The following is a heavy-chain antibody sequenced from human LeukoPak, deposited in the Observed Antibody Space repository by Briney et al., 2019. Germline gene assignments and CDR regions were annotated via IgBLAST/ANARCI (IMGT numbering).Heavy chain of an antibody. Sequence: GGSLRLSCAASGFTFSNAWMSWVRQAPGKGLEWVSAISGSGGSTYYADSVKGRFTISRDNSKNTLYLQMNSLRAEDTAVYYCAKDPEYSSGWYLDYWGQGTLVTVSS. J-gene: IGHJ4*02. D-gene: IGHD6-19*01. V-gene: IGHV3-23*01. CDR1: GFTFSNAW. CDR3: AKDPEYSSGWYLDY. CDR2: ISGSGGST.